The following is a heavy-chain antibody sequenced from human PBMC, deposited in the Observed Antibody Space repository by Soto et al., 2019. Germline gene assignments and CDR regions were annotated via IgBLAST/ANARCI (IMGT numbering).Heavy chain of an antibody. Sequence: QVQLQQWGAGLLKPSETLSLTCAVYGGSFSGYYWSWIRQPPGKGLEWIGEINHSGSTNYNPSLKSRVTISVDTSKNQFSRKLSSVTAADTAVYYCARVVRDSSSVAYYGMDVWGQGTTVTVSS. D-gene: IGHD6-6*01. CDR3: ARVVRDSSSVAYYGMDV. CDR2: INHSGST. J-gene: IGHJ6*02. V-gene: IGHV4-34*01. CDR1: GGSFSGYY.